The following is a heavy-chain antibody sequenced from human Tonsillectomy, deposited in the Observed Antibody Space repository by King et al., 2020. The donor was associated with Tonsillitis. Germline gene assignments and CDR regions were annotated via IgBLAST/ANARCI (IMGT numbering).Heavy chain of an antibody. Sequence: QLVQSGGGLVKPGGSLRLSCAASGFTFSDYYMSWIRQAPGKGLEWVSYITGGGSYTNYADYVKGRFTISRDNAKNSLFLQMNSLRVEDTAVYYCARDGQTRATYWGQGTLVTVSS. V-gene: IGHV3-11*06. D-gene: IGHD5-12*01. CDR2: ITGGGSYT. CDR1: GFTFSDYY. CDR3: ARDGQTRATY. J-gene: IGHJ4*02.